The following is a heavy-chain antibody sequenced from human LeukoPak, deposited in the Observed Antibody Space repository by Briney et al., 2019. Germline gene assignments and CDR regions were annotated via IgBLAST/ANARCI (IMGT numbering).Heavy chain of an antibody. V-gene: IGHV4-34*01. D-gene: IGHD3-22*01. CDR1: GGSFSGYY. J-gene: IGHJ4*02. CDR2: INHSGST. Sequence: PSETLSLTCAVYGGSFSGYYWSWIRQPPGKGLEWIGEINHSGSTNYNPSLKSRVTISVDTSKNQFSLKLSSVTAADTAVYYCARGGYYYDSSGHIKHWGQGTLVTVSS. CDR3: ARGGYYYDSSGHIKH.